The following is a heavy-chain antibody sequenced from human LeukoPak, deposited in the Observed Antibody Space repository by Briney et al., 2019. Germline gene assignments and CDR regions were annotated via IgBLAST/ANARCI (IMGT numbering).Heavy chain of an antibody. CDR3: ARGFRGMITFGGVIVPLFDY. D-gene: IGHD3-16*02. Sequence: SETLSLTCTVSGGSISSNYWSWTRQPPGKGLEWIGYINYSGSTNYNPSLKSRVTISVDTSKNLFSLKLTSVTAADTAVYYCARGFRGMITFGGVIVPLFDYWGQGTLVTVSS. V-gene: IGHV4-59*01. CDR1: GGSISSNY. J-gene: IGHJ4*02. CDR2: INYSGST.